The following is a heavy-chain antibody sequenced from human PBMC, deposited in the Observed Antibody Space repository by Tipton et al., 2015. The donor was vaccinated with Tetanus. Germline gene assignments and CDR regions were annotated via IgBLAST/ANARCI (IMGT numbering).Heavy chain of an antibody. J-gene: IGHJ6*02. V-gene: IGHV3-23*01. CDR2: ISGSGGST. Sequence: SLRLSCAASGFTFSSYAMSWVRQAPGKGLEWVSAISGSGGSTYYADSVKGRFTISRDNSKNTLYLQMNSLRAEDTAVYYCANPQYSSSLGDYYGMDVWGQGTTVPVSS. D-gene: IGHD6-13*01. CDR1: GFTFSSYA. CDR3: ANPQYSSSLGDYYGMDV.